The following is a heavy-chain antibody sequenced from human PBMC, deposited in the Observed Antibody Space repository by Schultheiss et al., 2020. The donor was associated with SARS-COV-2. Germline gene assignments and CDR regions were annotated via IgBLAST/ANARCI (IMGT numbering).Heavy chain of an antibody. V-gene: IGHV3-48*03. Sequence: GGSLRLSCAASGFTFSSYEMNWVRQAPGKGLEWVSYISSSGSTIYYADSVKGRFTISRDNSKNTLYLQMNSLRAEDTDVYYCAKDRDSGSYSWGDFDIWGQGTMVTVSS. CDR3: AKDRDSGSYSWGDFDI. CDR1: GFTFSSYE. J-gene: IGHJ3*02. D-gene: IGHD1-26*01. CDR2: ISSSGSTI.